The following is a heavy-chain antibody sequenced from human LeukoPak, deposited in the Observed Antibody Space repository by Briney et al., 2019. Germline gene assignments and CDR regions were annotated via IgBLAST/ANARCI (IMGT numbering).Heavy chain of an antibody. Sequence: PGGSLRLSCAASGFTFSSYWMHWVRQAPGKGLVWVSRINSDGSSTNYAHSVKGRFTISRDNAKNTLYLRMNSLRAEDTAVYYCARFSTGYSSSSDAFDIWGQGTMVTVSS. J-gene: IGHJ3*02. D-gene: IGHD6-6*01. CDR2: INSDGSST. CDR3: ARFSTGYSSSSDAFDI. CDR1: GFTFSSYW. V-gene: IGHV3-74*01.